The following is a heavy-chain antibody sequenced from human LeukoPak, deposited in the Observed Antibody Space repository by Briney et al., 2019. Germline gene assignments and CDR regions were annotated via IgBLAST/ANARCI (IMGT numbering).Heavy chain of an antibody. CDR1: GFTFSSYW. Sequence: GGSLRLSCAASGFTFSSYWMHWVRQAPGKGLVWVSNINSDGSKTNYADSVKGRFTISIDNAQNTLSLQMNSLRAEDTAVYYCARFSGSHVPADFWGQGTLVTVSS. D-gene: IGHD1-26*01. J-gene: IGHJ4*02. V-gene: IGHV3-74*01. CDR3: ARFSGSHVPADF. CDR2: INSDGSKT.